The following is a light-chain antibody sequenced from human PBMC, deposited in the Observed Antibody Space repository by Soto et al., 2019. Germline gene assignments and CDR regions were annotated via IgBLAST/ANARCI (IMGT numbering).Light chain of an antibody. V-gene: IGKV3D-15*01. CDR1: QNVNIN. CDR3: KQYKDWPPLA. CDR2: GAS. Sequence: EIVMTQSPVTLSVSPGERVTLSCRASQNVNINLAWYQQRPGQAPRVLIYGASNKASGIPDRFSGSGAGTDFTLPISSLEPDDLALYYWKQYKDWPPLAFGGGT. J-gene: IGKJ4*01.